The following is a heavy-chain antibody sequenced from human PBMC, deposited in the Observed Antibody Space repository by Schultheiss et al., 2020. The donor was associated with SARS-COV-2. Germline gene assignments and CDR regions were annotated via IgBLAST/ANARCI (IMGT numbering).Heavy chain of an antibody. V-gene: IGHV3-30*03. J-gene: IGHJ6*02. Sequence: GGSLRLSCAASGFTFSSYGMHWVRQAPGKGLEWVAVIPYDGSNKYYADSVKGRFTISRDNSKNTLYLQMNSLRAEDTAVYYCARSGSDYGMDVWGQGTTVTVSS. D-gene: IGHD3-3*01. CDR2: IPYDGSNK. CDR1: GFTFSSYG. CDR3: ARSGSDYGMDV.